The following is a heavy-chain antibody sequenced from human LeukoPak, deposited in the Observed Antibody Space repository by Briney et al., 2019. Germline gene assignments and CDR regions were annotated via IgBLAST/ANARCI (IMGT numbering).Heavy chain of an antibody. CDR1: GYTFTSYG. J-gene: IGHJ4*02. V-gene: IGHV1-18*01. CDR2: ISAYNGNT. Sequence: ASVKVSCKASGYTFTSYGITWVRQAPGQGLEWMGWISAYNGNTNYAQKLQGRVTMTTGTSTSTAYMELRSLRSDDTAVYYCAKTVAGHSPHFDYWGQGTLVTVSS. D-gene: IGHD6-19*01. CDR3: AKTVAGHSPHFDY.